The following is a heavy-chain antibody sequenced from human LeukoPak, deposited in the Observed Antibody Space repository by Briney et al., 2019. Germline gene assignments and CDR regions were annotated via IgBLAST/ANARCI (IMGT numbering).Heavy chain of an antibody. D-gene: IGHD3-10*01. CDR3: ARESGLVYYGSWDFDY. Sequence: SETLSLTCTVSGGSISTYYWSWVRQPPGKGLEWIGYINYSGRTNANSSLKSRVAISVDTSKNQFSLKLSSVTAADTAVYYCARESGLVYYGSWDFDYWGQGTLVTVSS. CDR2: INYSGRT. J-gene: IGHJ4*02. CDR1: GGSISTYY. V-gene: IGHV4-59*12.